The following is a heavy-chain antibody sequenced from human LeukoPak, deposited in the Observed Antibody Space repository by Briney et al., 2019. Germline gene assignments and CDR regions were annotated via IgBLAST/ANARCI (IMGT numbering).Heavy chain of an antibody. V-gene: IGHV5-51*01. CDR1: GYSFSDYW. J-gene: IGHJ5*02. D-gene: IGHD2-2*01. Sequence: GESLKISCQGSGYSFSDYWIGWVRQMPGKGLEWMGIMYPGDSDIRYSPSFQGLVTMSADKSISTAYLQWSSLKASDTAMYYCARTYCSSTSCGWFDPWGQGTLVTVSS. CDR2: MYPGDSDI. CDR3: ARTYCSSTSCGWFDP.